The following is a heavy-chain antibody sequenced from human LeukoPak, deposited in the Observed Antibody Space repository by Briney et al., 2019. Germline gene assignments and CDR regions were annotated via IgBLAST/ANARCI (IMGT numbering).Heavy chain of an antibody. D-gene: IGHD5-24*01. Sequence: PSETLSLTCAVYGGSFSGYYWSWIRQPPGMGLEWIGYISYSGSTNYNPSLKSRVTISIDTSKNQFSLKLSSVTAADTAVYYCAREVRDGYNYFDYWGQGTLVTVSS. CDR3: AREVRDGYNYFDY. V-gene: IGHV4-59*12. CDR2: ISYSGST. J-gene: IGHJ4*02. CDR1: GGSFSGYY.